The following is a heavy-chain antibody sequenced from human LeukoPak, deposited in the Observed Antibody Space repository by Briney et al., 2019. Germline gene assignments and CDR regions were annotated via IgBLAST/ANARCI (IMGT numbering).Heavy chain of an antibody. V-gene: IGHV3-48*02. J-gene: IGHJ4*02. CDR3: VRDWYSNTWHPDH. CDR1: GFTFSSYG. CDR2: SSSTGNTI. D-gene: IGHD1-26*01. Sequence: GGSLRLSCAASGFTFSSYGMNWVRQAPGKGLEWVSYSSSTGNTIFCADSVKGRFTISRDNAKNSLYLQMNSLIDEDTAVYYCVRDWYSNTWHPDHWGQGTLVTVSS.